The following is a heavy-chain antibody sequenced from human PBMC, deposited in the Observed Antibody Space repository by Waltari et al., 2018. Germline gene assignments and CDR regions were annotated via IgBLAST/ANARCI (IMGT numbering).Heavy chain of an antibody. CDR2: IYHSGST. D-gene: IGHD2-21*01. J-gene: IGHJ5*02. CDR3: ARGGDCGGDCYNNWFDP. V-gene: IGHV4-38-2*02. CDR1: GYSISSGYY. Sequence: GLVKPSETLSLTCTVSGYSISSGYYWGWIRQPPGKGLEWIGSIYHSGSTYYNPSLKSRVTISVDTSKNQFSLKLSSVTAADTAVYYCARGGDCGGDCYNNWFDPWGQGTLVTVSS.